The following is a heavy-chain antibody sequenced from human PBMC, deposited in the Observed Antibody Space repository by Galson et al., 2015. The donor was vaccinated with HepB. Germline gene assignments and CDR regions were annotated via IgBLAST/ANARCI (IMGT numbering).Heavy chain of an antibody. CDR3: VRHPGRGSLGNAFVH. CDR2: IYYNGDT. D-gene: IGHD5-12*01. Sequence: ETLSLTCSVSQGSINDYYWSWIRQSPGNRLEWIGYIYYNGDTTYNPSLGYRVGMSVDRSINQVSLWLTSVTAADTAVYYCVRHPGRGSLGNAFVHWGQGTLVTVTA. V-gene: IGHV4-59*08. J-gene: IGHJ4*02. CDR1: QGSINDYY.